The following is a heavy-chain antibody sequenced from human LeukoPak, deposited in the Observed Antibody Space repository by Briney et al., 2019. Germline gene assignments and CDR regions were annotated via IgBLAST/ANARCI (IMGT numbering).Heavy chain of an antibody. CDR2: ISSSGSTI. D-gene: IGHD2-15*01. J-gene: IGHJ4*02. CDR1: GFTFRSYE. V-gene: IGHV3-48*03. CDR3: AREIRYCSGSKCYLFDY. Sequence: GGSLRLSCAASGFTFRSYEMNWVRQAPGKGLEWVSYISSSGSTIYYADSVKGRFTISRDNAKNSLYLQMNSLRAEDTAVYYCAREIRYCSGSKCYLFDYWGQGTLVTVSS.